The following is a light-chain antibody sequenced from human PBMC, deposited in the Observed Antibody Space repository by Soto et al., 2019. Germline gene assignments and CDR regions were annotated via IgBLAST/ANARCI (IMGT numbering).Light chain of an antibody. CDR1: SRDVGGYKY. CDR2: EVN. J-gene: IGLJ2*01. V-gene: IGLV2-23*02. Sequence: QSALTQPASVSGSPGQSITISCTGTSRDVGGYKYVSWYQQHPGKAPKLMIFEVNSRPSGVSNRFSGSKSGNTASLTISGLQAEDEADYYCCSYAGSSSVVFGGGTKLTVL. CDR3: CSYAGSSSVV.